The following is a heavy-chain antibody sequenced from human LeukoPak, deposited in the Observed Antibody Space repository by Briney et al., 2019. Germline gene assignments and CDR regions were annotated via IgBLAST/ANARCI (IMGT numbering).Heavy chain of an antibody. D-gene: IGHD6-13*01. V-gene: IGHV3-30-3*01. J-gene: IGHJ4*02. CDR3: ARAASSWYVFDY. Sequence: GGSLRLSCAASGFTFSSYAMHWGRPAPGKGLGWVAVISYAGSNKYYADSVKGRFTISRDNSKNTLYLQMNSLRAEDTAVYYCARAASSWYVFDYWGQGTLVTVSS. CDR1: GFTFSSYA. CDR2: ISYAGSNK.